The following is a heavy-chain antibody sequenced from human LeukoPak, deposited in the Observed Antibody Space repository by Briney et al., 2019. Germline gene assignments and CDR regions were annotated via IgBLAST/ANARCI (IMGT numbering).Heavy chain of an antibody. J-gene: IGHJ4*02. Sequence: SETLSLTCTVSGGSISSSNYFWSWIRQPPGQELEWIASINYGGTTYYNPSLKSRVTISVDTSKNQFSLRLTSVTAADTAVYLCARYVVYGSGKYYFGYWGQGSLVSVSS. CDR1: GGSISSSNYF. CDR2: INYGGTT. D-gene: IGHD3-10*01. V-gene: IGHV4-39*01. CDR3: ARYVVYGSGKYYFGY.